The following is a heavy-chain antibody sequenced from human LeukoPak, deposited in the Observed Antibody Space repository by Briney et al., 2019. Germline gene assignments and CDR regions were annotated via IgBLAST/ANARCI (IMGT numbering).Heavy chain of an antibody. J-gene: IGHJ4*02. Sequence: GGSLRLSCAASGFTFSSYAMSWVRQAPGKGLEWVSAISGSGAGTYHADSVKGRFTISRDNSKNTLYLQMNSLRAEDTAVYYCAKDFSPYYYDSSGYYVFDYWGQGTLVTASS. D-gene: IGHD3-22*01. CDR3: AKDFSPYYYDSSGYYVFDY. V-gene: IGHV3-23*01. CDR1: GFTFSSYA. CDR2: ISGSGAGT.